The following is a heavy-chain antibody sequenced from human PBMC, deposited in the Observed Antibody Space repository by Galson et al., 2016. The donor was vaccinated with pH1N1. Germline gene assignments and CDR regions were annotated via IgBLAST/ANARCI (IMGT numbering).Heavy chain of an antibody. CDR3: ARFGVGVTWGDYELESSLYFDY. V-gene: IGHV4-59*01. Sequence: LRLSCAASGFTFSTYGMSWVRQPPGKGLEWIGYIYYRGSTNYNPPLKSRVTISVDMYMNQFSLKLTSVTAADTAVYYCARFGVGVTWGDYELESSLYFDYWGQGTLVSVSS. J-gene: IGHJ4*02. CDR2: IYYRGST. CDR1: GFTFSTYG. D-gene: IGHD3-3*01.